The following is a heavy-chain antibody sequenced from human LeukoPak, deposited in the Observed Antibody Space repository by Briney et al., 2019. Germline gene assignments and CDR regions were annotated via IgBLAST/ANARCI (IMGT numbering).Heavy chain of an antibody. Sequence: GASVKVSCKASGYTFTGYYMHWVRQAPGQGLEWMGRINPNSGGTNYAQKFQGRVTMTRDTSISTAYMELSRLRSDDTAVYYCARGDSYYYGSGTFQHWGQGTPVTVSS. V-gene: IGHV1-2*06. CDR2: INPNSGGT. D-gene: IGHD3-10*01. J-gene: IGHJ1*01. CDR3: ARGDSYYYGSGTFQH. CDR1: GYTFTGYY.